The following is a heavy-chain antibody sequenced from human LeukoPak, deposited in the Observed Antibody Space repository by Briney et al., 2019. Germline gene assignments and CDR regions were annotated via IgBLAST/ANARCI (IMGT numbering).Heavy chain of an antibody. J-gene: IGHJ3*02. CDR3: ARVYYYDSSGYLAHDAFDI. V-gene: IGHV5-10-1*01. CDR1: GNSFTSHW. CDR2: IDPSDSYT. D-gene: IGHD3-22*01. Sequence: GESLKISCKGSGNSFTSHWITWVRQMPGKGLEWMGRIDPSDSYTNYGPSFEGHVTFSGDKSISTAYLQWSSLKASDTAMYYCARVYYYDSSGYLAHDAFDIWGQGTMVIVSS.